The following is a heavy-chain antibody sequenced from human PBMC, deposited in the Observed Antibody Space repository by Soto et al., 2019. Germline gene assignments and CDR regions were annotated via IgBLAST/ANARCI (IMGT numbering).Heavy chain of an antibody. CDR2: INNDGTST. Sequence: EAQLAESGGGLVQPGGSLRLSCAASGFTFSAYWIYWVRQAPGKGLLYVSRINNDGTSTTYADSVKGRFTLSRDNGNNRVHLQRNSLRAEDSAVYYCARGGANHAFDIWGQGTMVTVSS. J-gene: IGHJ3*02. CDR1: GFTFSAYW. V-gene: IGHV3-74*01. CDR3: ARGGANHAFDI.